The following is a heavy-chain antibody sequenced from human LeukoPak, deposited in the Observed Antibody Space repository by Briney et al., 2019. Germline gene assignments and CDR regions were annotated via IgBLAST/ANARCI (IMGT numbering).Heavy chain of an antibody. CDR1: GFTFSSYS. D-gene: IGHD6-19*01. J-gene: IGHJ5*02. Sequence: GGSLRLSCAASGFTFSSYSMNWVRQAPGKGLEWVSSVSSSSSYIYYADSVKGRFTISRDNAKNSLYLQMNSLRAEDTAVYYCARRDSSGWYATWGQGTLVTVSS. V-gene: IGHV3-21*01. CDR2: VSSSSSYI. CDR3: ARRDSSGWYAT.